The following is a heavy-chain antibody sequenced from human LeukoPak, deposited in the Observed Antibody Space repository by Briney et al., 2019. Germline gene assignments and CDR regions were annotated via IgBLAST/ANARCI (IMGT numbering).Heavy chain of an antibody. J-gene: IGHJ6*02. Sequence: GGSLRLSCAASGFIFSNYAMNWVRQAPGKGLEWVSYISSSGGTIYYADSVKGRFTISRDNAKNSLYLQMNSLRAEDTAVYYCARDLSYCTITSCSYYYYGMDVWGRGTTVTVSS. D-gene: IGHD2-2*01. V-gene: IGHV3-48*03. CDR1: GFIFSNYA. CDR3: ARDLSYCTITSCSYYYYGMDV. CDR2: ISSSGGTI.